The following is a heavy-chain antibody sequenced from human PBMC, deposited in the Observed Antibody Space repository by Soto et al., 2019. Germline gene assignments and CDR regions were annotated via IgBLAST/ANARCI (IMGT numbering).Heavy chain of an antibody. CDR1: GGSISPYF. CDR2: IYYSGST. D-gene: IGHD3-22*01. CDR3: AREGGYFDSSGSGVYHYYGVDV. V-gene: IGHV4-4*07. J-gene: IGHJ6*02. Sequence: QVRLQGSGPGLVKPSETLSLTCTVSGGSISPYFWSWIRQPAGKGLEWIGRIYYSGSTNSAPSLKSRVTMSVDTSKKQISLKMRSVTAADTAVYFCAREGGYFDSSGSGVYHYYGVDVWGQGTTVTVSS.